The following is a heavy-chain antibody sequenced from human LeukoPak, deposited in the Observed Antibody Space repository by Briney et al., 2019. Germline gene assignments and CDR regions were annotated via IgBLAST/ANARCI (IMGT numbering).Heavy chain of an antibody. CDR3: ARGYREFPHHDKLYYYYYMDV. D-gene: IGHD3-22*01. Sequence: ASVKVSCKASGYTFTSYGISWVRQAPGQGLEWMGWISAYNGNTNYAQKLQGRVTMTTDTSTSTAYMELRSLRSDDTAVYYCARGYREFPHHDKLYYYYYMDVWGKGTTVTVSS. J-gene: IGHJ6*03. CDR1: GYTFTSYG. CDR2: ISAYNGNT. V-gene: IGHV1-18*01.